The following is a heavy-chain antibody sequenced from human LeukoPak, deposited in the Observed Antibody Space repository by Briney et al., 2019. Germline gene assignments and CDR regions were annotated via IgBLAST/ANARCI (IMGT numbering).Heavy chain of an antibody. CDR1: GFTFSSYA. CDR2: ISGSGGST. D-gene: IGHD1-26*01. J-gene: IGHJ4*02. Sequence: QPGGSLRLSCAASGFTFSSYAMSWVRQAPGKGLEWVSAISGSGGSTYYADSVKGRFTISRDNSKNTLYLQMNSLRAEDTAVYYCAKDRRAGKWELLGYFDYWGQGTLVTVSS. V-gene: IGHV3-23*01. CDR3: AKDRRAGKWELLGYFDY.